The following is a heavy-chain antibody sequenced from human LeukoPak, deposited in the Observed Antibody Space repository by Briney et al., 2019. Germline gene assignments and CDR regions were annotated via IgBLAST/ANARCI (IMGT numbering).Heavy chain of an antibody. Sequence: SETLSLTCTVSGGSISSSSYYWGWIRQPPGKGLEWIGSIYYSGSTYYNPSLKSRVTISVDTSKNQFSLKLSSVTAADTAVYYCARDYGGLGELSLRYYYYMDVWGKGTTVTVSS. CDR3: ARDYGGLGELSLRYYYYMDV. J-gene: IGHJ6*03. V-gene: IGHV4-39*07. D-gene: IGHD3-16*02. CDR2: IYYSGST. CDR1: GGSISSSSYY.